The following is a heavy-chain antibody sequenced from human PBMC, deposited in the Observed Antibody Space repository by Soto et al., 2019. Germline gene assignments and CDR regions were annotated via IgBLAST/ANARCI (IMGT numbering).Heavy chain of an antibody. CDR2: IKSKTDGGTT. V-gene: IGHV3-15*01. CDR1: GFTFSNAW. CDR3: TTEWVSSCCDYFDY. Sequence: GGSLRLSCAASGFTFSNAWMSWVRQAPGKGLEWVGRIKSKTDGGTTDYAAPVKGRFTISRDDSKNTLYLQMNSLKTEDTAVYYCTTEWVSSCCDYFDYWGQGTLVTVSS. J-gene: IGHJ4*02. D-gene: IGHD2-2*01.